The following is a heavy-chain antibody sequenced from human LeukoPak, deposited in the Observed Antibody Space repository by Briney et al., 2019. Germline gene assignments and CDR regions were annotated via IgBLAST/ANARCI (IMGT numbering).Heavy chain of an antibody. V-gene: IGHV1-2*02. D-gene: IGHD3-9*01. CDR1: GYTFTGYY. Sequence: GASVKVSCKASGYTFTGYYMHWVRQAPGQGLEWMGWINPNSGGTNYAQKFQGRVTMTRDTSISTAYMELSRLRSDDTAVYYCARAFYDILPGYATPIGYWGQGTLVTVSS. J-gene: IGHJ4*02. CDR2: INPNSGGT. CDR3: ARAFYDILPGYATPIGY.